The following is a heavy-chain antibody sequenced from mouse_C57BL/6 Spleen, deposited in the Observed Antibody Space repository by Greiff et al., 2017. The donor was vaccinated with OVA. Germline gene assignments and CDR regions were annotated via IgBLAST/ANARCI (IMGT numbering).Heavy chain of an antibody. CDR1: GFTFSDYY. D-gene: IGHD1-1*01. J-gene: IGHJ4*01. V-gene: IGHV5-16*01. Sequence: EVMLVESEGGLVQPGSSMKLSCTASGFTFSDYYMAWVRQVPEKGLEWVANINYDGSSTYYLDSLKSRFIISRDNAKNILYLQMSSLKSEDTATYYCARADYGDYAMDYWGQGTSVTVSS. CDR2: INYDGSST. CDR3: ARADYGDYAMDY.